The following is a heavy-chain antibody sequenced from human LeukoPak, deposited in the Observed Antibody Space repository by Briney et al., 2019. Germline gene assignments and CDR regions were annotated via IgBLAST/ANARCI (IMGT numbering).Heavy chain of an antibody. D-gene: IGHD6-19*01. J-gene: IGHJ6*03. CDR2: IYSGGST. CDR1: GFTVSSNY. Sequence: PGGSLRLSCAASGFTVSSNYMTWVRQAPGKGLEWVSVIYSGGSTYYADSVKGRFTVSRDNSKNTLYLQMNSLRAEDTAVYYCARMRGSSGGGYYYYYMDVWGKGTTVTISS. V-gene: IGHV3-53*01. CDR3: ARMRGSSGGGYYYYYMDV.